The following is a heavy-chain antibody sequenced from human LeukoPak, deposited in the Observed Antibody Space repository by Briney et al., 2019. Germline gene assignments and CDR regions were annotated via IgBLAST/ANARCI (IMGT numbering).Heavy chain of an antibody. Sequence: ASVKVSCKASGYTFTSYYMHWVRQAPGQGLEWMGIINPSGGSTSYAQKFQGRVTMTRDTSTSTVYMELSSLRSEDTAVYYCARVGPDYDILTGHYYYYMDVWGKGTTVTISS. CDR2: INPSGGST. CDR3: ARVGPDYDILTGHYYYYMDV. J-gene: IGHJ6*03. CDR1: GYTFTSYY. D-gene: IGHD3-9*01. V-gene: IGHV1-46*01.